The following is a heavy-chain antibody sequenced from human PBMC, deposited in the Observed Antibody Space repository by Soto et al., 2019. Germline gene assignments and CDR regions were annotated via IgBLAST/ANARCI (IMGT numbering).Heavy chain of an antibody. J-gene: IGHJ4*02. V-gene: IGHV4-59*01. CDR1: GGSISVYY. CDR2: VYDNGRP. CDR3: ARGVGSSPPRY. D-gene: IGHD3-9*01. Sequence: SETLSLTCTISGGSISVYYWSWIRQSPRQGLEWIGYVYDNGRPYYSPSLKSRVTISADTSTNQISLKLTSATAADPAVYYCARGVGSSPPRYWGRGTLVTVSS.